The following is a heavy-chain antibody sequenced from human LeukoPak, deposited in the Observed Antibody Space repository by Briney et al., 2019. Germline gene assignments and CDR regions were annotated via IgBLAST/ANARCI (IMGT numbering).Heavy chain of an antibody. CDR1: GYTFTGYY. V-gene: IGHV1-2*02. CDR3: ARDMKDSSGYLFDY. J-gene: IGHJ4*02. CDR2: INPNSGGT. D-gene: IGHD3-22*01. Sequence: ASVKVSCKASGYTFTGYYMHWVRQAPGQGLEWMGWINPNSGGTNYAQKFQGRVTMTRDTSISTAYMELSRLRSDDTAVCYCARDMKDSSGYLFDYWGQGTLVTVSS.